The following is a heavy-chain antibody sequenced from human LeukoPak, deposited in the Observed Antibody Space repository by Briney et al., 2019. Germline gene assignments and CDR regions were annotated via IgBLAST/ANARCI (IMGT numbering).Heavy chain of an antibody. CDR2: INTNSGKP. V-gene: IGHV7-4-1*02. Sequence: ASVKVSCTASGYTFTSYAMNWVRQAPGQGLEWMGWINTNSGKPASAQGFTGRFVFSLDTAASTAYLQISSLETEDTAVYYCARGSWKDAFDIWGQGTVVIVSS. D-gene: IGHD1-1*01. CDR1: GYTFTSYA. J-gene: IGHJ3*02. CDR3: ARGSWKDAFDI.